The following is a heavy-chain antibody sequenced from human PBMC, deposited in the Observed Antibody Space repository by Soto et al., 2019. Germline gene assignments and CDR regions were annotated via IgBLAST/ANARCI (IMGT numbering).Heavy chain of an antibody. Sequence: SGPTLVNPTQTLTLTCTFSGFSLSTSGVGVGWIRQPPGKALEWLALIYWDDGKRYSPSLKSRLTITKDTSKNQVVLTMTNMDPVDTATYYCAHARHPYFYCGMDVWGQGTTVTVSS. CDR2: IYWDDGK. CDR1: GFSLSTSGVG. CDR3: AHARHPYFYCGMDV. V-gene: IGHV2-5*02. J-gene: IGHJ6*02.